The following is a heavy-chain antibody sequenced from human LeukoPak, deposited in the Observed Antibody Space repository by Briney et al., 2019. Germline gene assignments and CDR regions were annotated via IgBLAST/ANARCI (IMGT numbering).Heavy chain of an antibody. J-gene: IGHJ5*02. V-gene: IGHV3-23*01. CDR1: GFPFSSHA. D-gene: IGHD2-15*01. CDR2: ISNGKT. CDR3: VREAGYCAPVCVKTNWFDP. Sequence: ARGSLRLSCAASGFPFSSHAMSWVRQPPGKGLEWVAAISNGKTYYADSVRGRFAISRGDSTNTVYLHMNSLRDEDTALYHCVREAGYCAPVCVKTNWFDPWGQGTLVTVSS.